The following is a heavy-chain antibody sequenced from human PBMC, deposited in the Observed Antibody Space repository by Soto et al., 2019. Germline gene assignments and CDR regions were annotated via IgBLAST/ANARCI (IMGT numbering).Heavy chain of an antibody. CDR2: ILPLLAAT. V-gene: IGHV1-69*01. CDR3: ATNRAEDGYGFDD. J-gene: IGHJ4*02. CDR1: GDTFSNYA. D-gene: IGHD5-12*01. Sequence: QVQLVQSGAEVKKPGSSVKVSCKTSGDTFSNYAINWVRQAPGQGLEWMGGILPLLAATYYAERFKGRVTISADESTNTAYMDLSSLTSEDTAVYYCATNRAEDGYGFDDWGQGTLVIVSS.